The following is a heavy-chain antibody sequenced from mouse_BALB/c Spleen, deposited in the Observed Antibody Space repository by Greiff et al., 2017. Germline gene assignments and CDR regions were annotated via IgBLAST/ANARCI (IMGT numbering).Heavy chain of an antibody. Sequence: EVKLMESGGGLVKPGGSLKLSCAASGFTFSSYTMSWVRQTPEKRLEWVATISSGGSYTYYPYRVKGRFTISRDNAKNTLYLQMSSLKSEDTAMYYCTREDWDLYYFDYWGQGTTLTVSS. D-gene: IGHD4-1*01. V-gene: IGHV5-6-4*01. CDR1: GFTFSSYT. J-gene: IGHJ2*01. CDR2: ISSGGSYT. CDR3: TREDWDLYYFDY.